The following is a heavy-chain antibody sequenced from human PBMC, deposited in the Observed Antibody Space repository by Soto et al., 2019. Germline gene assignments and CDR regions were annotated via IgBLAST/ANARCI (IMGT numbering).Heavy chain of an antibody. Sequence: GGSLRLSCAASGFTFSSYAMSWVRQAPGKGLEWVSAISGSGGSTYYADSVKGRFTISRDNSKNTLYLQMNSLRAEDTAVYYCAREKYYYDSSGAYGMDVWGQGTTVTVSS. J-gene: IGHJ6*02. CDR3: AREKYYYDSSGAYGMDV. D-gene: IGHD3-22*01. V-gene: IGHV3-23*01. CDR2: ISGSGGST. CDR1: GFTFSSYA.